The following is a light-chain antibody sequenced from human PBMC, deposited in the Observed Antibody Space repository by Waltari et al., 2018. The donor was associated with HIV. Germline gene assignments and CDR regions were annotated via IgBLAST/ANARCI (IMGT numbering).Light chain of an antibody. V-gene: IGLV1-47*01. J-gene: IGLJ2*01. CDR2: RSN. CDR1: SSNIGSNY. Sequence: QSVLTQSPSASGTPGQRVTISCSGSSSNIGSNYVYWYQQLPGTAPKLLIYRSNQRPSGVPGRFSGSKSGTSASLAISGLRSEDEADYYCAAWDDSLSGHVVFGGGTKLTVL. CDR3: AAWDDSLSGHVV.